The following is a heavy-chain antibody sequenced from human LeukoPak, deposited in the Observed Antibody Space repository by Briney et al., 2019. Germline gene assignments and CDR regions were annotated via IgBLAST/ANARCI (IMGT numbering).Heavy chain of an antibody. CDR3: ARVYGSGSFDY. V-gene: IGHV4-59*01. J-gene: IGHJ4*02. Sequence: SETLSLTCSVSGASINSYYWSWIRQPPGKGLEWIGNIYYNRSTSYHPSLKSRVTISVDTSTNQFSLKLTSVTAADTALYYCARVYGSGSFDYWGQEILVTVPS. D-gene: IGHD3-10*01. CDR1: GASINSYY. CDR2: IYYNRST.